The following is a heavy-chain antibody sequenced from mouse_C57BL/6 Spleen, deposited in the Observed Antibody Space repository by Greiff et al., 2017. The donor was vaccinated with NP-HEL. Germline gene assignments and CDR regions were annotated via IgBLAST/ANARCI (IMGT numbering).Heavy chain of an antibody. CDR3: ARQGRAMDY. CDR1: GFTFSDYY. Sequence: DVMLVESGGGLVQPGGSLKLSCAASGFTFSDYYMYWVRQTPEKRLEWVAYISNGGGSTYYPDTVKGRFTSSRDNAKNTLYLQMSRLKAEDTAMYYCARQGRAMDYWGQGTSVTVSS. V-gene: IGHV5-12*01. J-gene: IGHJ4*01. CDR2: ISNGGGST.